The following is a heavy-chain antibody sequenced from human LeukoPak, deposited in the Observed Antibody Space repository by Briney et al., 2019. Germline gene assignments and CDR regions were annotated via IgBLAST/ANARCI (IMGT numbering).Heavy chain of an antibody. V-gene: IGHV4-34*01. CDR2: INHSGST. D-gene: IGHD3-22*01. CDR1: GGSFSGYY. CDR3: ARGRYYDGSGSFDY. J-gene: IGHJ4*02. Sequence: SETLSLTCAVYGGSFSGYYWSWIRQPPGKGLEWIGEINHSGSTNYNPSLKSRVTISVDASKNQFSLKLSSVTAADTAVYYCARGRYYDGSGSFDYWGQGTLVTVSS.